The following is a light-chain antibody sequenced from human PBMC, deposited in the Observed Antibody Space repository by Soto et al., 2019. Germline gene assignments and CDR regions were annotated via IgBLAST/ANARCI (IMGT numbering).Light chain of an antibody. Sequence: DIQMTQSPSTLSASVGDRVTITCRASQSISSWLAWYQQKPGKAPNLLIYDASSLEGGVPSRFSGSGSGTEFTLSISCLQPDDFATYYCQQYNSYLYTFGQGTKLEIK. CDR2: DAS. CDR3: QQYNSYLYT. V-gene: IGKV1-5*01. J-gene: IGKJ2*01. CDR1: QSISSW.